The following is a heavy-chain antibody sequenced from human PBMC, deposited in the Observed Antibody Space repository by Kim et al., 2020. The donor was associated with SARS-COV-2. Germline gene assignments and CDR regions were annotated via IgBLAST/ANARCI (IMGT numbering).Heavy chain of an antibody. CDR2: ITSKTDGGTT. J-gene: IGHJ6*01. D-gene: IGHD1-7*01. Sequence: GGSLRLSCAASGFTFSNAWMSWVRQAPGKGLEWVGRITSKTDGGTTDYAAPVKGIFTISRDDSKNTLFLQMNRLKTEDTAVYYCTTGTDYYYYYGLDAWG. V-gene: IGHV3-15*01. CDR3: TTGTDYYYYYGLDA. CDR1: GFTFSNAW.